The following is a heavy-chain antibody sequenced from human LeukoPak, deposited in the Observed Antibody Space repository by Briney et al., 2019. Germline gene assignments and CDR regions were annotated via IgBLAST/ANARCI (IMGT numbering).Heavy chain of an antibody. CDR3: AKESYSSGWYAYFDY. CDR1: GFTFSSYA. J-gene: IGHJ4*02. Sequence: GGSLRLSCAASGFTFSSYAMSWVRQAPGKGLEWVSAISGSGGSTYYADSVKGRFTISRDNSKNTLYLQMNSLRAEDAAVYCCAKESYSSGWYAYFDYWGQGTLVTVSS. D-gene: IGHD6-19*01. V-gene: IGHV3-23*01. CDR2: ISGSGGST.